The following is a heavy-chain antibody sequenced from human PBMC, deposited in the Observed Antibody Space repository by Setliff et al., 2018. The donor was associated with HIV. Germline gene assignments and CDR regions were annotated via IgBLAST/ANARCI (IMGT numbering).Heavy chain of an antibody. CDR3: ARGRRGSGSYPSYYYYMDV. J-gene: IGHJ6*03. V-gene: IGHV4-59*01. CDR1: VGSISSYY. D-gene: IGHD3-10*01. CDR2: IYYSGST. Sequence: SETLSLTCTVSVGSISSYYWSWIRQPPGKGLEWIGYIYYSGSTNYNPSLKSRVTISVDTSKNQFSRKLSSVTAADTAVYYCARGRRGSGSYPSYYYYMDVWGKGTTVTVSS.